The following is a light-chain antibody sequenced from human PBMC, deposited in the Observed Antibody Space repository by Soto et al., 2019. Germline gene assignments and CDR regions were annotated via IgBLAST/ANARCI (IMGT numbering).Light chain of an antibody. CDR3: QQYNKWPPYT. Sequence: EIVLTQSPANLSVSPGERATLSCRASQSVSSNLAWYQQKPGQGPRLLIYGASTRTTSIPASFSGSGSGSDCPLTINSRQSQDFAVNYCQQYNKWPPYTFGQGTKLEI. CDR2: GAS. CDR1: QSVSSN. J-gene: IGKJ2*01. V-gene: IGKV3-15*01.